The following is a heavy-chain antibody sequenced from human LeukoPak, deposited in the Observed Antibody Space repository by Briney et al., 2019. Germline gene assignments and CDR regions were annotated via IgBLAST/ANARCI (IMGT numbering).Heavy chain of an antibody. D-gene: IGHD6-6*01. V-gene: IGHV4-61*09. CDR2: IYTSGST. CDR1: GGSISSGSYY. J-gene: IGHJ4*02. Sequence: SETLSLTCTLSGGSISSGSYYWSWIRQPAGKGLEWIGHIYTSGSTSYNPSLKSRVAISIDTSKNQFSLKLSSVTAPDTAVYYCAREGQQLVPPFDYWGQGTLVTVSS. CDR3: AREGQQLVPPFDY.